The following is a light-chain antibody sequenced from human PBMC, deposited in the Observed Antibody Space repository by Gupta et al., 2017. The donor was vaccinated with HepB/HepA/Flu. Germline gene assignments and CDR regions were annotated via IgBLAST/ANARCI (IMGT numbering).Light chain of an antibody. J-gene: IGKJ3*01. Sequence: DIQMTQSPATLSSSAGDRGTLTCRASQGVSSYLAWYQQKPGKAPKRLIYVASNFPSGIPARFSGSRSGTDFTLTISSLQPEDFAIYYCQHDINWPLTFGGGTKVDIK. CDR2: VAS. V-gene: IGKV1-16*01. CDR1: QGVSSY. CDR3: QHDINWPLT.